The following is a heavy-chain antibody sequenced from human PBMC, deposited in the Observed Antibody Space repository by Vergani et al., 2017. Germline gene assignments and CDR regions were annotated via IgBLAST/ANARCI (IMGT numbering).Heavy chain of an antibody. Sequence: EVQLVESGGGLVQPGGSLRLSCAASGFTFSSYEMNWGRQAPGKGLEWVSYISSSGSTIYYADSVKGRFTISRDNAKNALYLQMNSLRAEDTAVYYCARVGPVYYDSSGYYYGNGMDVWGQGTTVTVSS. D-gene: IGHD3-22*01. CDR3: ARVGPVYYDSSGYYYGNGMDV. CDR2: ISSSGSTI. CDR1: GFTFSSYE. J-gene: IGHJ6*02. V-gene: IGHV3-48*03.